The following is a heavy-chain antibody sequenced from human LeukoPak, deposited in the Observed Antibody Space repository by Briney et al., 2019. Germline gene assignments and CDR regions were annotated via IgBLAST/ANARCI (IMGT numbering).Heavy chain of an antibody. Sequence: ASVKVSCKAPGYTFTSYDFNWVRQATGQRPEWMGWMSPNSGDTGYAQKFQDRVTMTRNTSISTAYMELSSLRSDDTAVYYCARGPPNWGYDYWGPGTLVTVSS. CDR3: ARGPPNWGYDY. V-gene: IGHV1-8*01. CDR1: GYTFTSYD. D-gene: IGHD7-27*01. CDR2: MSPNSGDT. J-gene: IGHJ4*02.